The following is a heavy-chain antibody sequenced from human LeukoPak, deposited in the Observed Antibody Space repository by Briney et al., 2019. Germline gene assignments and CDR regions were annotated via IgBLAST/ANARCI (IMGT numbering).Heavy chain of an antibody. Sequence: GESLKISCKASEYTFAGNWSAGLGQMPGKGLEWLGFIHPGDPKTSYSPSLQGHVTISADKSLSPAYLQWRSLKASDTGMYYCARPPTFARRDSTWYFVYWGQGTLVTVSS. D-gene: IGHD6-13*01. J-gene: IGHJ4*02. CDR1: EYTFAGNW. CDR3: ARPPTFARRDSTWYFVY. CDR2: IHPGDPKT. V-gene: IGHV5-51*01.